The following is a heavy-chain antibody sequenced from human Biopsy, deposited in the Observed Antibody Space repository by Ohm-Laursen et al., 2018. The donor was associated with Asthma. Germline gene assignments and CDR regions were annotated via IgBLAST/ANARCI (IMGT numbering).Heavy chain of an antibody. Sequence: GASVKVSCKASGGTFSSYAISWVRQAPGQGLEWMGGIIPIFGIANYAQKFQGRVTITRDTSASTAYMDLSSLRSEDTAVYYCARTYYDVFAIWGQGTMVTVSS. J-gene: IGHJ3*02. D-gene: IGHD3-10*01. CDR3: ARTYYDVFAI. V-gene: IGHV1-69*10. CDR1: GGTFSSYA. CDR2: IIPIFGIA.